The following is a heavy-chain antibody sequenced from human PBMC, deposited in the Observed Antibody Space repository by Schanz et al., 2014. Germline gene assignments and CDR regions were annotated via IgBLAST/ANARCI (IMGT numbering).Heavy chain of an antibody. Sequence: VQLVESGGGVVQPGRSLRLSCAASGFNFRNYGMHWVRQAPGKGLEWVSGLTEGGGGTYYTDAVKGRFTISRDSSKNTLYLQMNSLRADDTAVYYCAKSKSQLPLFDYWGQGTLXAVSS. CDR2: LTEGGGGT. V-gene: IGHV3-23*04. CDR3: AKSKSQLPLFDY. D-gene: IGHD2-21*01. CDR1: GFNFRNYG. J-gene: IGHJ4*02.